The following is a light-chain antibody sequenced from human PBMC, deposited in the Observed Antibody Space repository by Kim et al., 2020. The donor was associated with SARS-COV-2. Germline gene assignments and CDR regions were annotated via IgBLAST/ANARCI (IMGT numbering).Light chain of an antibody. Sequence: QSALTQPASVSGSPGQSITISCTGTSSDVGGYDYVSWYQQHPDEAPKVMIYDDSNRPSGVSDRFSGSKSGNTASLTISGLQAEDEADYYCSSYTSSSLYVFGTGTKVTVL. V-gene: IGLV2-14*03. CDR2: DDS. J-gene: IGLJ1*01. CDR1: SSDVGGYDY. CDR3: SSYTSSSLYV.